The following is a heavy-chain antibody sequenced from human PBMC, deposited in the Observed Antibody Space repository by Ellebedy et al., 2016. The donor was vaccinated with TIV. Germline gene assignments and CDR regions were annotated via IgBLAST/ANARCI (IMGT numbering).Heavy chain of an antibody. CDR1: GAPFTSYS. D-gene: IGHD6-19*01. Sequence: ASVKVSXXASGAPFTSYSISWVRQAPGQRLEWMGWINAGNGNTKYSQTLQGRVTITRDTSATTANMELSGLRSEDTAVYYCAIGGAVAGIDYWGQGTLVIVSS. V-gene: IGHV1-3*01. CDR3: AIGGAVAGIDY. CDR2: INAGNGNT. J-gene: IGHJ4*02.